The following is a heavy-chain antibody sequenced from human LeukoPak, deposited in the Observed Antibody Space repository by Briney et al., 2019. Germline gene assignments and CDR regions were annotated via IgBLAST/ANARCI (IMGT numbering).Heavy chain of an antibody. CDR2: ISYSGST. Sequence: GSLRLSCAASGFTFSSYEMNWVRQAPGKGLEWIGSISYSGSTYYNPSLKSRVTISVDTSKNQFSLNLSSVTAADTAVYYCAIAYGSGSPYYYYYMDVWGKGTTVTISS. V-gene: IGHV4-59*05. D-gene: IGHD3-10*01. CDR3: AIAYGSGSPYYYYYMDV. CDR1: GFTFSSYE. J-gene: IGHJ6*03.